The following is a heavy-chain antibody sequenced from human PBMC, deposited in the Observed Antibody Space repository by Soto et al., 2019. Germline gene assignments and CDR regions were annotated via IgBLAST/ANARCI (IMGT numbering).Heavy chain of an antibody. Sequence: EVQLLESGGGLVQPGGSLRLYCAASGFTFSSYAMSWVRQAPGKGLEWVSSISDSGGGTYYADSVKGRFTISRDNSKNTRHLQMNRVTAVDTAVYYCAKALAWEQWPPTGDAYWGQGTLVTVS. D-gene: IGHD6-19*01. V-gene: IGHV3-23*01. CDR3: AKALAWEQWPPTGDAY. CDR1: GFTFSSYA. CDR2: ISDSGGGT. J-gene: IGHJ4*02.